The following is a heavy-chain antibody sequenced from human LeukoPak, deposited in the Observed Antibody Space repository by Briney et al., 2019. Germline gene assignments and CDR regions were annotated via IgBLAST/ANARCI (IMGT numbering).Heavy chain of an antibody. Sequence: GGSLRLSCAASGFTFSSYGMSWVRQAPGKGLEWVSSISGGSTYYADSRKGRFTISRDNSKNTLHLQMNSLRAEDTAVYYCARAVGRGYSYGYEVDYWGQGTLVTVSS. D-gene: IGHD5-18*01. CDR3: ARAVGRGYSYGYEVDY. V-gene: IGHV3-38-3*01. CDR2: ISGGST. J-gene: IGHJ4*02. CDR1: GFTFSSYG.